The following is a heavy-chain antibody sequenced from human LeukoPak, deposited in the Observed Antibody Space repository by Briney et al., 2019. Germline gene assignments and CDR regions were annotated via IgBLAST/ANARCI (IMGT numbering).Heavy chain of an antibody. CDR2: LVYDERI. J-gene: IGHJ3*02. CDR1: GFPFSSYG. CDR3: ARDLEGFDI. Sequence: PGGSLRLSCAASGFPFSSYGMHWVRQAPGKGLEWVARLVYDERIDYANSVKGRFSISRDNAKNSLYLQMNSLRAEDTAVYYCARDLEGFDIWGQGTMVTVSS. D-gene: IGHD3-3*01. V-gene: IGHV3-33*01.